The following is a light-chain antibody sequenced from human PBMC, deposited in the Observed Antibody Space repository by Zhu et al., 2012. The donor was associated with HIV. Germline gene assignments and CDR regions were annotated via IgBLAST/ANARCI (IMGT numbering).Light chain of an antibody. J-gene: IGKJ2*01. CDR1: QGISNH. V-gene: IGKV1-9*01. Sequence: DIQLTQSPSFLSASVGDRVTITCRASQGISNHLAWYHQKPGKAPKLLIYGASVLQTGVPSRFSGSGSGTEFTLTISSLQSDDFATYSCQQYYTPSYNFGQGTKLQI. CDR2: GAS. CDR3: QQYYTPSYN.